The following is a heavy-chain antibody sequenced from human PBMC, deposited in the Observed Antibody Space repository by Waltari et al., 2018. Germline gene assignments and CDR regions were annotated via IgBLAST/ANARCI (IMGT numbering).Heavy chain of an antibody. Sequence: QVQLQESGPGLVKPSQTLSLTCTVSGGSISSGSYYWSWIRQPAGKGLEWIGYIYTSGSTNYNPSLKSRVTISVDTSKNQFSRKLSSVTAADTAVYYCARAYVGDFDYWGQGTLVTVSS. CDR2: IYTSGST. V-gene: IGHV4-61*09. J-gene: IGHJ4*02. CDR1: GGSISSGSYY. D-gene: IGHD3-10*02. CDR3: ARAYVGDFDY.